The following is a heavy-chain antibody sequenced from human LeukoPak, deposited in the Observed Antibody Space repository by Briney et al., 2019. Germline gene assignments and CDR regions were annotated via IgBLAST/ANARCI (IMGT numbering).Heavy chain of an antibody. CDR2: ISGSSSTI. CDR1: GFTFSSYS. D-gene: IGHD6-19*01. J-gene: IGHJ5*02. V-gene: IGHV3-48*04. Sequence: GGSLRLSCAASGFTFSSYSMNWVRQAPGKGLEWISYISGSSSTIYYADSVKGRFTISRDNAKNSLYLQMNSLRAEDTALYYCAREGGSGWYSGWFDPWGQGTLVTVSS. CDR3: AREGGSGWYSGWFDP.